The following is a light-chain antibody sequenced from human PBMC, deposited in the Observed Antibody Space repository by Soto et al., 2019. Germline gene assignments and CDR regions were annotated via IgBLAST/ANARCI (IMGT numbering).Light chain of an antibody. Sequence: EIVLTQSPGTLSLSPGERATLSCRASQSVSSSYLAWYQQKPGQAPRLLIYGASSRATGIPDRFSGSGSGTYFTLTSSRLEPEDFALYYCQQYGSTYTFGQGTKLEIK. J-gene: IGKJ2*01. CDR3: QQYGSTYT. CDR1: QSVSSSY. CDR2: GAS. V-gene: IGKV3-20*01.